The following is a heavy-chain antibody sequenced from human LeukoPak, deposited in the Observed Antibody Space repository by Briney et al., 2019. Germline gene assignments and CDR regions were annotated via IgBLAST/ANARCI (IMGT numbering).Heavy chain of an antibody. V-gene: IGHV4-59*01. CDR2: IYYSGST. J-gene: IGHJ5*02. Sequence: PSETLSLTCTVSGGSISSYYWSWIRQPPGKGLEWIGYIYYSGSTNYNPSLKSRVTISVDTSKNQFSLKLSSVTAADTAVYYCARGSLYCSSTSCGYNWFDPWGQGTLVTVSS. CDR1: GGSISSYY. CDR3: ARGSLYCSSTSCGYNWFDP. D-gene: IGHD2-2*01.